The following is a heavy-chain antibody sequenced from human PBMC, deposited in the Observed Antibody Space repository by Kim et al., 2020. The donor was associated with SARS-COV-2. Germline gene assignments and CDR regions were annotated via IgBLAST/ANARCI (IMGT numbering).Heavy chain of an antibody. D-gene: IGHD2-2*01. CDR3: ATGQTIVVVPAAIRSYYYYYGMDV. Sequence: ASVKVSCKVSGYTLTELSMHWVRQAPGKGLEWMGGFDPEDGETIYAQEFQGRVTMTEDTSTDTAYMELSSLRSEDTAVYYCATGQTIVVVPAAIRSYYYYYGMDVWGQGTTVTVSS. CDR2: FDPEDGET. J-gene: IGHJ6*02. CDR1: GYTLTELS. V-gene: IGHV1-24*01.